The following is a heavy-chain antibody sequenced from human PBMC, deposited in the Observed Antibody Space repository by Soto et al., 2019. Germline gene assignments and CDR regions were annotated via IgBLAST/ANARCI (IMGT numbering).Heavy chain of an antibody. CDR3: TTGSVECV. D-gene: IGHD2-15*01. CDR1: GFSFSNAW. Sequence: ESGGGLVKPGGSLRLSCAASGFSFSNAWMNWVRQAPGKGLEWVGRIKRKIDGEATDYAAPVKGRFTGLRDDSKSALYLQMNSLKGDDTAVYYCTTGSVECVWGQGTTVTVS. CDR2: IKRKIDGEAT. V-gene: IGHV3-15*07. J-gene: IGHJ6*02.